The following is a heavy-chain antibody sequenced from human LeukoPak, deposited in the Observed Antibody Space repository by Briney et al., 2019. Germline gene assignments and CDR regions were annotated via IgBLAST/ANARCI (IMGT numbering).Heavy chain of an antibody. V-gene: IGHV1-69*13. Sequence: SVKVSCKASGGTFSSYAISWVRQAPGQGLEWMGGIIPIFGTANYAQKFQGRVTITADESTSTAYMELSSLRSEDTAVYYCARTSLIAAPLYYYYGMDVWGQGTTVTVSS. CDR1: GGTFSSYA. J-gene: IGHJ6*02. CDR3: ARTSLIAAPLYYYYGMDV. D-gene: IGHD6-6*01. CDR2: IIPIFGTA.